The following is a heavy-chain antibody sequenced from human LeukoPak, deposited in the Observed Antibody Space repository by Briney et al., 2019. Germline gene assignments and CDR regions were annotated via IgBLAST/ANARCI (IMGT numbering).Heavy chain of an antibody. V-gene: IGHV3-30-3*01. J-gene: IGHJ4*02. Sequence: PWGSLRLSCAASEFTFDSYAMHWVRQAPGKGLEWVAVISYDGSNEYYTDSVRGRFSISRDNSKNTLYLQMNSLSAEDTAVYYCARGSWFGELLPFDYWGQGTPVTVSS. CDR1: EFTFDSYA. CDR3: ARGSWFGELLPFDY. CDR2: ISYDGSNE. D-gene: IGHD3-10*01.